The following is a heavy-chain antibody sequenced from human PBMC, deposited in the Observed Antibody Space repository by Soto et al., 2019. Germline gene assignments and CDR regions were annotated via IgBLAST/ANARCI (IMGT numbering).Heavy chain of an antibody. V-gene: IGHV1-3*01. Sequence: QVQLVQSGAEVKKPGASVKVSCKASGYTFTSYAMHWVRQAPGQRLEWMGWINAGNGNTKYSQKFQGRVTITRDTSASTAYMELSSLRSEDTAVYYCARLDDYGDYWSAFDIWGQGTMVTVSS. CDR1: GYTFTSYA. D-gene: IGHD4-17*01. J-gene: IGHJ3*02. CDR3: ARLDDYGDYWSAFDI. CDR2: INAGNGNT.